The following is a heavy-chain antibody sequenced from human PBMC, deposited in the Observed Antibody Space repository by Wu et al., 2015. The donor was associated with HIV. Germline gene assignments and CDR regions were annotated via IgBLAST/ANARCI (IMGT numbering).Heavy chain of an antibody. CDR1: GYTFTSFY. J-gene: IGHJ4*02. D-gene: IGHD4-17*01. Sequence: QIQLVQSGAEVKKPGASVKVSCKASGYTFTSFYMHWVRQAPGQGLEWMGIIHPSVGSPMYAQKFQGRVTMTRDTSTSTVYMELSSLRSEDTAVYYCTKCASRNDFGDFEYYFDYWGQGTLVTVSS. V-gene: IGHV1-46*01. CDR3: TKCASRNDFGDFEYYFDY. CDR2: IHPSVGSP.